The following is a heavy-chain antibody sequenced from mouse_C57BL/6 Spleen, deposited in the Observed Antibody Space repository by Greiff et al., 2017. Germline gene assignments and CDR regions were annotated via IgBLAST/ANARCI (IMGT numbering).Heavy chain of an antibody. J-gene: IGHJ4*01. CDR3: ARTAQAPHYYAMDY. D-gene: IGHD3-2*02. CDR1: GYTFTSYW. V-gene: IGHV1-7*01. Sequence: QVHVKQSGAELAKPGASVKLSCKASGYTFTSYWMHWVKQRPGQGLEWIGYINPSSGYTKYNQKFKDKATLTADKSSSTAYMQLSSLTYEDSAVYYCARTAQAPHYYAMDYWGQGTSVTVSS. CDR2: INPSSGYT.